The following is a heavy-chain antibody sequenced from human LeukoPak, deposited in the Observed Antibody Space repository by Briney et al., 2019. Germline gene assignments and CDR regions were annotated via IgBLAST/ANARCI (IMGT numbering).Heavy chain of an antibody. Sequence: GASVKVSCKASGGTFSSYAISWVRQAPGQGLEWMGWISAYNGNTNYAQKLQGRVTMTTDTSTSTAYMELRSLRSDDTAVYYCARVGFFRYCSGGSCYRPYYFDYWGQGTLVTVSS. CDR3: ARVGFFRYCSGGSCYRPYYFDY. CDR2: ISAYNGNT. D-gene: IGHD2-15*01. V-gene: IGHV1-18*01. J-gene: IGHJ4*02. CDR1: GGTFSSYA.